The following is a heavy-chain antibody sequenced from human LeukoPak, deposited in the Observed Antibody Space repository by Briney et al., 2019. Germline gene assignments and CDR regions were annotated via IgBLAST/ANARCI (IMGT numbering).Heavy chain of an antibody. CDR3: ARDRRSYSYGPGGD. J-gene: IGHJ4*02. CDR2: ISAYNGNT. D-gene: IGHD5-18*01. CDR1: GYTFTSYG. Sequence: ASVKVSCKASGYTFTSYGISWVRQAPGQGLEWMGWISAYNGNTNYAQKLQGRVTMTTDTSTSTAYMELRSLRSDDTAVYYCARDRRSYSYGPGGDWGQGTLVTVSS. V-gene: IGHV1-18*01.